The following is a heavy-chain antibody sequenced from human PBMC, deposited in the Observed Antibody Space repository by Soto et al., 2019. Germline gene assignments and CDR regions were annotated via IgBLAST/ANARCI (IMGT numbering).Heavy chain of an antibody. CDR1: GGTISGYY. J-gene: IGHJ5*02. CDR3: ARGQRFSEWFDP. Sequence: PSETLSLTCSVSGGTISGYYWTWIRQPAGKGLEWIGRIYSSGNTKYNPSLQSRVTMSLDTSNNQFSLRLTSVTAADTAVYYCARGQRFSEWFDPWGQGTLVTVS. CDR2: IYSSGNT. V-gene: IGHV4-4*07. D-gene: IGHD3-3*01.